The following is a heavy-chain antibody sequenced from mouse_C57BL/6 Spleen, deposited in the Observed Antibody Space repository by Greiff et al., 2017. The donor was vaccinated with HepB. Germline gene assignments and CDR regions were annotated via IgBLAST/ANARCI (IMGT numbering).Heavy chain of an antibody. V-gene: IGHV1-50*01. J-gene: IGHJ4*01. D-gene: IGHD1-1*01. CDR1: GYTFTSYW. Sequence: VQLQQPGAELVKPGASVKLSCKASGYTFTSYWMQWVKQRPGQGLEWIGEIDPSDSYTNYNQKFKGKATLTVDTSSSTAYMQLSSLTSEDSAVYYCARRGTVAEVYYYAMDYWGQGTSVTVSS. CDR2: IDPSDSYT. CDR3: ARRGTVAEVYYYAMDY.